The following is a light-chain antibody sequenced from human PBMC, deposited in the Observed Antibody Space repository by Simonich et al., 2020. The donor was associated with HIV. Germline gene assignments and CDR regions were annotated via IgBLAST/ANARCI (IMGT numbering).Light chain of an antibody. CDR3: QQYYITPYT. CDR2: WAS. CDR1: QSVLYSSNNKNY. Sequence: DIVMTQSPDSLAVSLGERATIDCKSSQSVLYSSNNKNYLAWYQQKPGQPPKLLIYWASPRQSVVSTRFSGSGSGTDFTLTISSLQAEDVAVYYCQQYYITPYTFGQGTKLEI. J-gene: IGKJ2*01. V-gene: IGKV4-1*01.